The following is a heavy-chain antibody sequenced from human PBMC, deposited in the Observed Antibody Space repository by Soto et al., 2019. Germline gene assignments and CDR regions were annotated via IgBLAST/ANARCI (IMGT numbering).Heavy chain of an antibody. CDR2: TYYSGST. V-gene: IGHV4-59*01. Sequence: SETLSLTCTVSGGSISSYYWSWIRQPPGKGLEWIGYTYYSGSTNYNPSLKSRVTISVDTSKNQFSLKLSSVTAADTAVYYCARELQAQWRGGGWFDPWGQGTLVTVSS. D-gene: IGHD6-19*01. CDR1: GGSISSYY. CDR3: ARELQAQWRGGGWFDP. J-gene: IGHJ5*02.